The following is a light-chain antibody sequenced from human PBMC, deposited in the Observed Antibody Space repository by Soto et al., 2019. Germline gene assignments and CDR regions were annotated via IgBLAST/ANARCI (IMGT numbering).Light chain of an antibody. CDR1: QSVSSSY. CDR3: PQYGSSPLYT. V-gene: IGKV3-20*01. Sequence: EIVLTQSPGTLSLSPGERATLSCRASQSVSSSYLAWYQQKPGQAPRLLIYGASSRATGIPDRFSGSGSGTDSPLTISRLEPEDFAVYYCPQYGSSPLYTFGQGTKLEIK. CDR2: GAS. J-gene: IGKJ2*01.